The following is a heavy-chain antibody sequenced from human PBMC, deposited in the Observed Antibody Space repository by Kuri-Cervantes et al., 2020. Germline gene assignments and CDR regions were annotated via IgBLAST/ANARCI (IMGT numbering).Heavy chain of an antibody. CDR1: GFTFSTYS. D-gene: IGHD4-17*01. CDR2: IGSSSSFI. J-gene: IGHJ2*01. V-gene: IGHV3-21*01. CDR3: ARSGSTVTTMGWYFDL. Sequence: GGSLRLSCVASGFTFSTYSMNWVRQAPGKGLEWVSSIGSSSSFIYYADSVKGRFTISRDNAKNSLYLQMNSLRAGDTAVYYCARSGSTVTTMGWYFDLWGRGTLVTVSS.